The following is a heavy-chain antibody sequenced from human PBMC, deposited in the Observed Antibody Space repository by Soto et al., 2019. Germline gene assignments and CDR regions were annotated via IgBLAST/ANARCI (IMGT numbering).Heavy chain of an antibody. D-gene: IGHD6-13*01. CDR3: ARDKEGRSSWYHYYGMDV. CDR2: IYSGDST. Sequence: EVQLVESGGGLIQPGGSLRLSCAASGFSVSSNYMSWVRQAPGKGLEWVSVIYSGDSTYYADSVKGRFTISRDNSKNTLYLPMNSLRAEDTAVYYCARDKEGRSSWYHYYGMDVWGQGTTVTVSS. V-gene: IGHV3-53*01. J-gene: IGHJ6*02. CDR1: GFSVSSNY.